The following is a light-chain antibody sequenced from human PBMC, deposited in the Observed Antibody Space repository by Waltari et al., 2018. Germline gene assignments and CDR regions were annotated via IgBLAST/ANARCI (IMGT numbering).Light chain of an antibody. CDR1: HRIATN. CDR2: DAS. Sequence: EVVMTQSPVTLSVSPGGRATLACRASHRIATNVAWYQQRRGQAPRLLIFDASTRATSISGRFSGSGSGTEFTLTISSLQSDDSAVYYCQQYNRWPPITFGQGTRLEIK. CDR3: QQYNRWPPIT. V-gene: IGKV3-15*01. J-gene: IGKJ5*01.